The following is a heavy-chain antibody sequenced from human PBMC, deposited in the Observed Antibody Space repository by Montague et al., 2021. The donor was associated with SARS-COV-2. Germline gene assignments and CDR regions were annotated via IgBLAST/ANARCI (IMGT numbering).Heavy chain of an antibody. CDR1: GGSVGGYF. CDR2: NSDRGRS. Sequence: SETLSLTCTVSGGSVGGYFWSWIRQPPGKGLEWIGYNSDRGRSNYNPSLRSRVTISVDTANNQLSLNLGSVTAADTAVYYCAREYRIQYLGWAGTRYVYYGIDIWGQGTTVTVSS. J-gene: IGHJ6*02. V-gene: IGHV4-59*02. CDR3: AREYRIQYLGWAGTRYVYYGIDI. D-gene: IGHD4-11*01.